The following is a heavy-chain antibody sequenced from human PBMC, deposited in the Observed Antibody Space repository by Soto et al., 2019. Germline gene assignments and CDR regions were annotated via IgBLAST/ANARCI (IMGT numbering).Heavy chain of an antibody. V-gene: IGHV3-48*04. J-gene: IGHJ5*02. CDR2: IDRSGTTI. CDR3: VGDGDGGCCSSWFVP. CDR1: GFTFSSYS. D-gene: IGHD2-15*01. Sequence: SLRLSCAASGFTFSSYSMNWVRQAPGKGLEWISYIDRSGTTIHYADSVKGRFTISRDNAKNSMCLQMNSLRVDDTAVYYCVGDGDGGCCSSWFVPWGQGTLVTVSS.